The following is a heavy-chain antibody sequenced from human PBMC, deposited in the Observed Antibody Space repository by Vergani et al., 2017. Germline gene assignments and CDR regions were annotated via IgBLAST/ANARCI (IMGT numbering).Heavy chain of an antibody. D-gene: IGHD3-22*01. J-gene: IGHJ4*03. V-gene: IGHV1-24*01. CDR2: FDPEHGEV. CDR3: AIVTYYYDSSGYYMDY. CDR1: GYSLTELT. Sequence: QVQLVQSGSEVRKPGASVKVSCQVSGYSLTELTIHWVRQATGKGLEWMGGFDPEHGEVTFAHHIQGRVTMTEDRSTDTAYMEMSSLTPEDTALSYCAIVTYYYDSSGYYMDYWGHGTLVTVSS.